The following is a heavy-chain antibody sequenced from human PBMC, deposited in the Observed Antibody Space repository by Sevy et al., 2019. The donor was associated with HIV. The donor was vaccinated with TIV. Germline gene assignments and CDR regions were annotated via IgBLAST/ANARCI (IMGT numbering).Heavy chain of an antibody. Sequence: GGSLRLSCAASGFIFSDYYMSWIRQAPGKGLEWVSSISSTSGSTIDYAESVKGRFTISRDNTKNSLSLQMNSLRVEDTAMYYCAREHWYYDSSGCAGLDYWGQGTLVTVSS. J-gene: IGHJ4*02. CDR2: ISSTSGSTI. V-gene: IGHV3-11*01. CDR3: AREHWYYDSSGCAGLDY. D-gene: IGHD3-22*01. CDR1: GFIFSDYY.